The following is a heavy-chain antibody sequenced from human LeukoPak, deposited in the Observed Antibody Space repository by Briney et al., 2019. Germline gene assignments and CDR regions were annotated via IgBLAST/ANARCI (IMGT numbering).Heavy chain of an antibody. CDR1: GGSFSGYY. Sequence: SETLSLTCAVYGGSFSGYYWSWIRQPPGKGLEWIGEINHSGSTNYNPSLKSRVTISINTSKNQFSLKLSSVTAADTAVYYCARRNGQDIVATFRRRYYDYWGQGTLVTVSS. CDR2: INHSGST. CDR3: ARRNGQDIVATFRRRYYDY. D-gene: IGHD5-12*01. V-gene: IGHV4-34*01. J-gene: IGHJ4*02.